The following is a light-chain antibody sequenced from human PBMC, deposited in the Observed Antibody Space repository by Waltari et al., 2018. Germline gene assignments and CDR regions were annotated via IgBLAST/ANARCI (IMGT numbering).Light chain of an antibody. CDR3: VQAIAFPLT. J-gene: IGKJ4*01. CDR2: GGS. CDR1: QSLLYDNGKTY. V-gene: IGKV2-40*01. Sequence: DIVMTQTPLSLPITPGEPASISCRSSQSLLYDNGKTYLHWYVQKPGQSPHLLIYGGSNRASGVPDRFSGGGSGTYFTLKISKLEAEDVGIYYCVQAIAFPLTFGGGTKVEIK.